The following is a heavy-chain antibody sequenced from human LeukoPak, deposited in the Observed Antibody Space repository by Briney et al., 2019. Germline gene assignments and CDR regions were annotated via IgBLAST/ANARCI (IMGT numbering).Heavy chain of an antibody. D-gene: IGHD2-2*01. J-gene: IGHJ4*02. CDR3: ARGHCSSTSCLYYFDY. Sequence: SETLSLTCAVYGGSFRGYYWRWIRQPPGKGLGWIGEINHSRSTNYTPSLKSRVTISVDTSKHQFSLKLSSVTAADTAVYYCARGHCSSTSCLYYFDYWGQGTLVTVSS. CDR2: INHSRST. V-gene: IGHV4-34*01. CDR1: GGSFRGYY.